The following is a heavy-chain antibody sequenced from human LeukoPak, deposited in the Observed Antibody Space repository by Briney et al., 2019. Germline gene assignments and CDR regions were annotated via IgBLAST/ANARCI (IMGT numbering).Heavy chain of an antibody. D-gene: IGHD3-10*01. V-gene: IGHV3-11*01. CDR1: GFTFSDYY. CDR2: ISSSGSTI. Sequence: PGGSLRLSCAASGFTFSDYYMSWIRQAPGKGLEWVSYISSSGSTIYYADSVKGRFTISRDNAKNSLYLQMNSLRAEDTAVYYCAKGGERSLRITMVRGVAYWFDPWGQGTLVTVSS. J-gene: IGHJ5*02. CDR3: AKGGERSLRITMVRGVAYWFDP.